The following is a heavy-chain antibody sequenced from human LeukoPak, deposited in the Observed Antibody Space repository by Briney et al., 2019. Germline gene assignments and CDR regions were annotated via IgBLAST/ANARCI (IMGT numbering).Heavy chain of an antibody. Sequence: GGSLRLSCAASGFIFSSNYMTWVRQAPGKGLEWVSVIFSGGSTYYANSVKGRVSISRDNSKNTLYLQMNNLRGEDTAVYYCARVGPTRSDFDYWGQGTLVTVSS. CDR1: GFIFSSNY. CDR2: IFSGGST. V-gene: IGHV3-53*01. D-gene: IGHD1-26*01. CDR3: ARVGPTRSDFDY. J-gene: IGHJ4*02.